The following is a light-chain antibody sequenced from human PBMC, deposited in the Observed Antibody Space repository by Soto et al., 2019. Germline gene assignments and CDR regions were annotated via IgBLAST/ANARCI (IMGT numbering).Light chain of an antibody. Sequence: EIVMTQSPGTLSVSPGERVTISCRASQSVSSKVAWYQQKPGQAPRLLIFTASLRATGVPARFSGSGSGTELTLTISSLQSEDYAVYWCQQYYNWPLEYTFGQGTKLEI. J-gene: IGKJ2*01. CDR1: QSVSSK. CDR3: QQYYNWPLEYT. CDR2: TAS. V-gene: IGKV3-15*01.